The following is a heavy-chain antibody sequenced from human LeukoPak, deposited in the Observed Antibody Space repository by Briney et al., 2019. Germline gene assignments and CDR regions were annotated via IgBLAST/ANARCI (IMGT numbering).Heavy chain of an antibody. CDR3: ARDVGARLPGY. J-gene: IGHJ4*02. CDR1: GGSIATNNW. D-gene: IGHD6-6*01. V-gene: IGHV4-4*02. Sequence: SETLSLTCAVSGGSIATNNWWSWVRQSPGKGLEWIGEIYHSGNSNYDPSLKSRVTISVDKLKNQFSMKLTSVTAEDTAFYYCARDVGARLPGYWGQGILVTVSS. CDR2: IYHSGNS.